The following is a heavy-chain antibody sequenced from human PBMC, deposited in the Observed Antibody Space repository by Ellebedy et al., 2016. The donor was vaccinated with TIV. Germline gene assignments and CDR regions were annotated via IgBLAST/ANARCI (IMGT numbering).Heavy chain of an antibody. CDR3: ARHKMPDAFDI. CDR2: IYYTGST. D-gene: IGHD2-2*01. V-gene: IGHV4-39*01. Sequence: MPSETLSLTCTVSGGSISSSRYYWGWIRQPPGKGLEWIGSIYYTGSTYYKPPLKSRVTMSVDTSKNQFSLKLSSVTAADTDVYYCARHKMPDAFDIWGQGTMVTVSS. CDR1: GGSISSSRYY. J-gene: IGHJ3*02.